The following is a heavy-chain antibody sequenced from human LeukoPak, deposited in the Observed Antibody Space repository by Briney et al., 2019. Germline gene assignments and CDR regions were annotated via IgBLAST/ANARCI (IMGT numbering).Heavy chain of an antibody. J-gene: IGHJ1*01. Sequence: SETLSLTCTVSGGSISNYYWSWIRQPPGKGLKGFGYIYYSESTNYNPSHKSRVTISVDTSKNQFSLKLSSVTAADTAVYYCARHGGYTSPYLHWGQGTLVTVSS. CDR1: GGSISNYY. V-gene: IGHV4-59*08. D-gene: IGHD6-13*01. CDR3: ARHGGYTSPYLH. CDR2: IYYSEST.